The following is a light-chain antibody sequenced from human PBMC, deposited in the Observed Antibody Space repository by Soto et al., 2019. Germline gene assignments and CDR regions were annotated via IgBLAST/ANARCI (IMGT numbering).Light chain of an antibody. Sequence: AIPLTQSPSSLSASVGESVTITCRASQAISYALAWYQQKPGKPPKLLIYDASGLEGGVPSRFSADGSETDFSLTINSLQPEDFATYYCQQFSNYPLTFGGGTKVEI. CDR1: QAISYA. CDR3: QQFSNYPLT. CDR2: DAS. J-gene: IGKJ4*01. V-gene: IGKV1D-13*01.